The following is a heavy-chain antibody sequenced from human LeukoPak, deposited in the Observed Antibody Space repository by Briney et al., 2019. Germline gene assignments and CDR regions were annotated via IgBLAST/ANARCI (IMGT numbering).Heavy chain of an antibody. CDR3: VRDFPSIVGRGAAFDF. J-gene: IGHJ3*01. CDR1: GFRFSFYI. V-gene: IGHV3-48*01. Sequence: PGGALRLPCEASGFRFSFYILKGARPATEKGLEWVSYISSGSGTIYYADSVKGRFTISRDNAKNSLYLQMNSLRAEDTAVYYCVRDFPSIVGRGAAFDFWGQGTMVTVSS. CDR2: ISSGSGTI. D-gene: IGHD6-6*01.